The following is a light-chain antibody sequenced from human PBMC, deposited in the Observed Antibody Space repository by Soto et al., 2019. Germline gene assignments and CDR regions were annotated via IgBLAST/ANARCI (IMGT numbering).Light chain of an antibody. V-gene: IGKV3-20*01. CDR1: QSVSSSY. CDR3: QQYGSSLLT. CDR2: GAS. Sequence: EIVLTQSPGTLSLSPGERATLSCRASQSVSSSYLAWYQQKPGKAPRLLIYGASSRATGIPDRFSGSGSGTDFTLTISRLEPEDFAVDYCQQYGSSLLTFGGGTKVEIK. J-gene: IGKJ4*01.